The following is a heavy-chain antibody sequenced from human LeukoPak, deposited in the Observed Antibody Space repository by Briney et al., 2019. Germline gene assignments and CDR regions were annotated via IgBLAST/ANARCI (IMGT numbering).Heavy chain of an antibody. CDR2: ISSSSSMI. D-gene: IGHD2-2*01. J-gene: IGHJ4*02. CDR1: GFTFSSYS. V-gene: IGHV3-48*01. Sequence: GGSLRLSCAASGFTFSSYSMNWVRQAPGKGLEWVSYISSSSSMIYYADSVRGRFTISRDNANNSLYLQMNSLRAEDTAVYYCAREGSGTSSYSPWGQGTLVTVSS. CDR3: AREGSGTSSYSP.